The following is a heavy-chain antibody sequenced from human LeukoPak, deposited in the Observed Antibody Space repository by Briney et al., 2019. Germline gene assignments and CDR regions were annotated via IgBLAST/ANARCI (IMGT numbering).Heavy chain of an antibody. Sequence: ASVKVSCKAPGYTFTAYYIHWVRQAPGQGLEWLGWINPNSGGTNYAQKFQGRVTMTRDTSINTAYMELSSLRSEDTAVYYCATCGDYRGDYWGQGTLVTVSS. J-gene: IGHJ4*02. CDR3: ATCGDYRGDY. CDR2: INPNSGGT. D-gene: IGHD4-17*01. CDR1: GYTFTAYY. V-gene: IGHV1-2*02.